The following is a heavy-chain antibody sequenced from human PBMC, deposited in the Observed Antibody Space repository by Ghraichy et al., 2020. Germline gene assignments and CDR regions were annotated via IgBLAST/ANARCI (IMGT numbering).Heavy chain of an antibody. CDR2: MYYSGNT. J-gene: IGHJ4*02. Sequence: SETLSLTCTVSGGSISSSYWTWIRQSPGKGLEWIGYMYYSGNTNYNPSLKSRVTRSVDTSKNQFSLKLSSVTAADTAVYYCALATYCSGGNCYSGNFDYWGQGTLVTVSS. D-gene: IGHD2-15*01. CDR3: ALATYCSGGNCYSGNFDY. V-gene: IGHV4-59*01. CDR1: GGSISSSY.